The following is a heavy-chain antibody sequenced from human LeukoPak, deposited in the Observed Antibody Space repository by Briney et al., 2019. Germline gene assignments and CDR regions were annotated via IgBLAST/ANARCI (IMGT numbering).Heavy chain of an antibody. J-gene: IGHJ2*01. Sequence: GGSLRLSCAASGFTFDDYAMHWVRQAPGKGLEWVSLISGDGGSTYYAASVKGRFTISRDNSKNSLYLQMNSLRTEDTALYYCAKGAMTWDYYDSSGYYSGDWYFDLWGRGTLVTVSS. CDR1: GFTFDDYA. V-gene: IGHV3-43*02. CDR2: ISGDGGST. CDR3: AKGAMTWDYYDSSGYYSGDWYFDL. D-gene: IGHD3-22*01.